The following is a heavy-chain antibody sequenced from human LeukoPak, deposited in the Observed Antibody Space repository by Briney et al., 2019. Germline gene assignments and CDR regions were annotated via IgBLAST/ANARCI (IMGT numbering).Heavy chain of an antibody. Sequence: GGSLTLSCAASGFTFSCYAMSWVRQAPGKGLEWVSAISDSGGSTYYADSVKGGFTISRDNSKNTLYLQMNSLRDEDTAVYYCAKPMVQGAVDYWGQGTLVTVSS. D-gene: IGHD3-10*01. J-gene: IGHJ4*02. CDR1: GFTFSCYA. CDR2: ISDSGGST. V-gene: IGHV3-23*01. CDR3: AKPMVQGAVDY.